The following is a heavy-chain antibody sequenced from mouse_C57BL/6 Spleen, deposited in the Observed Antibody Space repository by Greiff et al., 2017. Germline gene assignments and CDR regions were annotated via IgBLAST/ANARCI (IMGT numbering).Heavy chain of an antibody. CDR3: ARYSNHAMDY. V-gene: IGHV5-12*01. D-gene: IGHD2-5*01. J-gene: IGHJ4*01. Sequence: EVQGVESGGGLVQPGGSLKLSCAASGFTFSDYYMYWVRQTPEKRLEWVAYISNGGGSTYYPDTVKGRFTISRDNAKNPLYLQMSRLKSEDTAMYYCARYSNHAMDYWGQGTSVTVSS. CDR1: GFTFSDYY. CDR2: ISNGGGST.